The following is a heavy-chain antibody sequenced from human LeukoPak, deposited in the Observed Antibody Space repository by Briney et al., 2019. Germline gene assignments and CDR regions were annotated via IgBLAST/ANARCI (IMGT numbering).Heavy chain of an antibody. CDR3: ARHWAGYYYFDY. V-gene: IGHV4-39*01. Sequence: PSETLSLTCTVSGGSISSSSYYWGWIRQPPGKGLEWIGVIYYSGSTYYNPSLKSRVTISVDTSKNQFSLKLSSVTAADTAVYYCARHWAGYYYFDYWGQGTLVTVSS. CDR2: IYYSGST. CDR1: GGSISSSSYY. J-gene: IGHJ4*02. D-gene: IGHD3/OR15-3a*01.